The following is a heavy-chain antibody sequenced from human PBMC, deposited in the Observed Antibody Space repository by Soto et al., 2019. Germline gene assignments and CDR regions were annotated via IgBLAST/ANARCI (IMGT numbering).Heavy chain of an antibody. CDR1: GYSFTSYW. D-gene: IGHD6-19*01. CDR3: ARQGDMAATPADAFDI. Sequence: GESLKISCKGSGYSFTSYWISWVRQMPGKGLEWMGRIDPSDSYTNYSPSFQGHVTISADKSITTAYLHWSSLEASDSAVYYCARQGDMAATPADAFDIWGQGTLVTVSS. CDR2: IDPSDSYT. J-gene: IGHJ3*02. V-gene: IGHV5-10-1*01.